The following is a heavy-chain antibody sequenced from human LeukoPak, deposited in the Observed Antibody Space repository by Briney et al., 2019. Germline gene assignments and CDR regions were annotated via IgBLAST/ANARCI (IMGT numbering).Heavy chain of an antibody. J-gene: IGHJ6*03. CDR2: ITGTGGST. CDR1: GFTFNSYA. Sequence: GGSLRLSCAASGFTFNSYAMSCVRQAPGKGLEWVSAITGTGGSTYYADSVKGRFTISRDNSKNTLYLQMNSLRAEDTAVYYCAKARDYYYYYMDVWGKGTTVTVSS. D-gene: IGHD5-12*01. CDR3: AKARDYYYYYMDV. V-gene: IGHV3-23*01.